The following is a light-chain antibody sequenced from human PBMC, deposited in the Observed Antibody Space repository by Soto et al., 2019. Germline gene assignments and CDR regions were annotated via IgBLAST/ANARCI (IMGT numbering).Light chain of an antibody. Sequence: IQMTQSPSSLSASVGDRVTISFRASQGLGNALAWYQQKPGKAPELLVYSASTLQSGVPSRFSGSGSGPDFTLTISSLQPEDSATYFCLQLNSYPQTFGQGTRLESK. V-gene: IGKV1-17*01. CDR1: QGLGNA. CDR3: LQLNSYPQT. J-gene: IGKJ5*01. CDR2: SAS.